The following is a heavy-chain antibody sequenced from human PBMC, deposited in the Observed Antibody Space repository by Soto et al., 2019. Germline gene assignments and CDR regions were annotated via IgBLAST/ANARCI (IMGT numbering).Heavy chain of an antibody. CDR1: GGSISSYF. CDR3: ATFNWYFDL. CDR2: IYYTGST. Sequence: QVQLQESGPGLVKPSETLSLTCTVSGGSISSYFWSWIRQPPGKGLEWIGYIYYTGSTNYNPSLKSRVTISVHTSKNQFSLQLSSVTAADTAVYYCATFNWYFDLWGRGTLVTVSS. J-gene: IGHJ2*01. V-gene: IGHV4-59*01.